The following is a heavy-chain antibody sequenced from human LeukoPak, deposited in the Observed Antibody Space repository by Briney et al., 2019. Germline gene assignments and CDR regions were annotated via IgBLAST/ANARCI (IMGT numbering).Heavy chain of an antibody. V-gene: IGHV4-34*01. CDR1: GGPISSYY. CDR3: ARGTEDIVVVPAAAYYFDY. CDR2: INHSGST. J-gene: IGHJ4*02. D-gene: IGHD2-2*01. Sequence: SETLSLTCTVSGGPISSYYWSWIRQPPGKGLEWIGEINHSGSTNYNPSLKSRVTISVDTSKNQFSLKLSSVTAADTAVYYCARGTEDIVVVPAAAYYFDYWGQGTLVTVSS.